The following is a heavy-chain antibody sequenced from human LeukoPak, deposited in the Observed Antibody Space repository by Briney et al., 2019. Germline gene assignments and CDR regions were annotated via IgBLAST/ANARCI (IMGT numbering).Heavy chain of an antibody. V-gene: IGHV3-48*04. CDR1: GFTFSSYS. Sequence: GGSLRLSCAASGFTFSSYSMNWVRQAPGKGLEWVSYISSSSSTIYYADSVKGRFTISRDNAKNSLYLQMNSLRAEDTAVYYCARSPLLRYSSSWNFLDYWGQGTLVTVSS. J-gene: IGHJ4*02. CDR2: ISSSSSTI. CDR3: ARSPLLRYSSSWNFLDY. D-gene: IGHD6-13*01.